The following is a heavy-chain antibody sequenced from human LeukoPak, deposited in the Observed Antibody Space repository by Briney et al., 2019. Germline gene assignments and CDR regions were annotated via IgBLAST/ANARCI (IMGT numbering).Heavy chain of an antibody. D-gene: IGHD2-2*01. V-gene: IGHV3-66*01. CDR3: GRGGYDMYD. Sequence: GGSLRLSCAASGFSVSNNYTSWVRQAPGKGLEWVSTINRDGPTFHADSVRGRFTISRDNSRNTLYLQMDSLRAEDTAVYYCGRGGYDMYDWGQGTTVSVSS. CDR2: INRDGPT. CDR1: GFSVSNNY. J-gene: IGHJ6*02.